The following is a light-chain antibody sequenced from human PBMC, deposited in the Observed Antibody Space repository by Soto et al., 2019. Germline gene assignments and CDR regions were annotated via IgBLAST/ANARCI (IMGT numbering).Light chain of an antibody. CDR2: LGS. CDR1: QSLLHSDGYNY. J-gene: IGKJ1*01. CDR3: MQALQART. Sequence: DIVMTQSPLSLPVTPGEPASISCRSSQSLLHSDGYNYLDWYLQKPGQSPQLLIYLGSNRASGVPDRFSGSGSGTDFTLKISRVEAEDVGIYYCMQALQARTLGQGPNADI. V-gene: IGKV2-28*01.